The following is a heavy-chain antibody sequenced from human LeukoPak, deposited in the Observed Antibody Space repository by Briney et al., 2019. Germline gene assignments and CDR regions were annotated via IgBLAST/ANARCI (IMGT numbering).Heavy chain of an antibody. CDR1: GFTFSSYS. V-gene: IGHV3-21*01. CDR3: ARVGPWVHPDYYYYYMDV. D-gene: IGHD3-10*01. CDR2: ISSSGSYI. Sequence: GGSLRLSCAASGFTFSSYSMNWVRQAPGKGLDWVSSISSSGSYIYYADSVKGRFTISRDNAKNSLYLQMNSLRAEDTAVYYCARVGPWVHPDYYYYYMDVWGKGTTVTVSS. J-gene: IGHJ6*03.